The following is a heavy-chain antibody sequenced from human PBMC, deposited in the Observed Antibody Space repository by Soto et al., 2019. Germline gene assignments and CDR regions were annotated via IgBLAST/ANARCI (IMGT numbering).Heavy chain of an antibody. CDR2: IIPIFGAA. V-gene: IGHV1-69*13. CDR1: GGTFSSYA. CDR3: ARDREYYDSSGYSKGAFDI. Sequence: SVKVSCKASGGTFSSYAISWVRQAPGQGLEWMGGIIPIFGAANYAQKFQGRVTITADESTSTAYMELSSLRSEDTAVYYCARDREYYDSSGYSKGAFDIWGQGTMVTVSS. D-gene: IGHD3-22*01. J-gene: IGHJ3*02.